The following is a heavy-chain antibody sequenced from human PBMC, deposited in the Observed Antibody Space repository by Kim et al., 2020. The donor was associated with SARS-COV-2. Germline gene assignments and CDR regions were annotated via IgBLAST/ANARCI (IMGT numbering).Heavy chain of an antibody. Sequence: SETLSLTCAVYGGSFSGYYWSWIRQPPGKGLEWIGEINHSGSTNYNPSLKSRVTISVDTSKNQFSLKLSSVTAADTAVYYCARGILTGYGAYYYGMDVWGQGTTVTVSS. V-gene: IGHV4-34*01. CDR2: INHSGST. J-gene: IGHJ6*02. CDR1: GGSFSGYY. CDR3: ARGILTGYGAYYYGMDV. D-gene: IGHD3-9*01.